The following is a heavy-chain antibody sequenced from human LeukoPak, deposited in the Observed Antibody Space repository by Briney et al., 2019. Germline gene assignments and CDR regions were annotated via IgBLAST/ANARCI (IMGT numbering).Heavy chain of an antibody. D-gene: IGHD3-10*01. CDR2: ISYDGGNK. J-gene: IGHJ4*02. V-gene: IGHV3-30*03. Sequence: QSGGSLRLSCTASGFTFSSYGMHWVRQAPGKGLEWVAVISYDGGNKYYADSVKGRFTISRDNSKNTVYLQINSLRAEDTAVYYCARLGSGSTLDCWGQGILVTVSS. CDR3: ARLGSGSTLDC. CDR1: GFTFSSYG.